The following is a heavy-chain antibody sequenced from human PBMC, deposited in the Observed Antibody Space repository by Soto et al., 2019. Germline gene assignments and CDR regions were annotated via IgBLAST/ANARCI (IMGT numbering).Heavy chain of an antibody. CDR2: IYHSGST. J-gene: IGHJ5*02. CDR1: GGSISSSNW. CDR3: ARLWFGESYNWFDP. D-gene: IGHD3-10*01. V-gene: IGHV4-4*02. Sequence: SDTLSLTCAVSGGSISSSNWWSWVRQPPGKGLEWIGEIYHSGSTNYNPSLKSRVTISVDKSKNQFSLKLSSVTAADTAVYYCARLWFGESYNWFDPWGQGTLVTVS.